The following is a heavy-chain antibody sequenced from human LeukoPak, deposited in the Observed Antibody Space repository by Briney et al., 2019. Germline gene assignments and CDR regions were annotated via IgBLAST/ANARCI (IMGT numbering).Heavy chain of an antibody. CDR2: ISWNSGTI. Sequence: TGGSLRLSCAASGFTFSSYEMNWVRQAPGKGLEWVSGISWNSGTIYDADSVKGRFPVPSDDAKNSLDRQMESLRPEGTALYYCAKRSAAGTVGYFDYWGQGTLVTVSS. J-gene: IGHJ4*02. V-gene: IGHV3-9*01. CDR1: GFTFSSYE. CDR3: AKRSAAGTVGYFDY. D-gene: IGHD6-13*01.